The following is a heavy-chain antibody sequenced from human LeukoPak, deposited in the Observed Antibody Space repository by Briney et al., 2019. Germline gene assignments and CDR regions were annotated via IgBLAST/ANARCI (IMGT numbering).Heavy chain of an antibody. CDR2: INWNGDNT. CDR3: ANGGSMAHEKIHN. CDR1: GFTFDDYG. D-gene: IGHD2/OR15-2a*01. J-gene: IGHJ4*02. V-gene: IGHV3-20*01. Sequence: GGSLRLSCAASGFTFDDYGMSWVRQVSGKGLEWVSGINWNGDNTAYSDSVRGRFTISRDNAKNSLFLQMNSLRAEDTAVYHCANGGSMAHEKIHNWGQGTLVTVSS.